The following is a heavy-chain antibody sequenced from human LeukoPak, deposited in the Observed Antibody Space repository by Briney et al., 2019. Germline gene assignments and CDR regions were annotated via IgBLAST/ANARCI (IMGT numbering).Heavy chain of an antibody. D-gene: IGHD5-12*01. CDR1: GGSISSYY. V-gene: IGHV4-59*01. Sequence: PSETLSLTCTVSGGSISSYYWRWIRQPPGKGLAWIGHIYYSGSTNYNPSLKSRVTISVDTSKNQFSLKLSSVTAADTAVYYCARGQATIDSNWFDPWGQGTLVTVSS. CDR3: ARGQATIDSNWFDP. CDR2: IYYSGST. J-gene: IGHJ5*02.